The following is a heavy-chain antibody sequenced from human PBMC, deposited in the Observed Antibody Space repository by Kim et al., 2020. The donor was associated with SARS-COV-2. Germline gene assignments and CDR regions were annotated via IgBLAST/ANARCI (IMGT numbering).Heavy chain of an antibody. D-gene: IGHD6-6*01. Sequence: GGSLRLSCSASGFTFSSYSMHWVRQAPEKGLEDVAAISSRGDRTNYAASMKGRVIISRDNSKNTLYLEMNSLRPADTAVYYCVKASTAARSLVAADFD. V-gene: IGHV3-64D*09. CDR3: VKASTAARSLVAADFD. CDR1: GFTFSSYS. CDR2: ISSRGDRT. J-gene: IGHJ4*01.